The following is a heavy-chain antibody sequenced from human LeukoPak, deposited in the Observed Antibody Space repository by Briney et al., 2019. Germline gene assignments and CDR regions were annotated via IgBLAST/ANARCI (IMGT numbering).Heavy chain of an antibody. D-gene: IGHD6-13*01. CDR3: ANVPRSTVSY. Sequence: GGSLRLSCAVSGLIFTTNWMQWARQTRGKGGEWVAKLNDDGTVKYYVDSVKGRFTISRDNAKNSLYLQMNRLRAEDTGVYFCANVPRSTVSYWGRGTLVTVSS. J-gene: IGHJ4*02. CDR2: LNDDGTVK. V-gene: IGHV3-7*01. CDR1: GLIFTTNW.